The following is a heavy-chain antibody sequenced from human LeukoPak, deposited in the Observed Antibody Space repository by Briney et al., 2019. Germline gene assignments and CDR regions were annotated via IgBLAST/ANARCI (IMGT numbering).Heavy chain of an antibody. V-gene: IGHV4-59*01. CDR1: GGSISSYY. CDR2: IYYSGST. J-gene: IGHJ4*02. Sequence: PSETLSLTCTVSGGSISSYYWSWIRQPPGRGLEWIGYIYYSGSTNYNPSLKSRVTISVDTSKNQFSLKLSSVTAADTAVYYCARAQQQTLDYWGQGTLVTVSS. CDR3: ARAQQQTLDY. D-gene: IGHD6-13*01.